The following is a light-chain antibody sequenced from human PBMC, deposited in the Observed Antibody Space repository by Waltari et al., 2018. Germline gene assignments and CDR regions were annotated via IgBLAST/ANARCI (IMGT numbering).Light chain of an antibody. CDR2: RKK. J-gene: IGLJ3*02. V-gene: IGLV1-47*01. Sequence: QSVLTQPPSASGTPGKRVTISCSGSSPTIGSNYKHWYQQPPGTAPKLLIYRKKQRPSGVPDRFSGSKSGTSASLAISGLRSEDEADYYCAAWEDSLSGWVFGGGTKLTVL. CDR1: SPTIGSNY. CDR3: AAWEDSLSGWV.